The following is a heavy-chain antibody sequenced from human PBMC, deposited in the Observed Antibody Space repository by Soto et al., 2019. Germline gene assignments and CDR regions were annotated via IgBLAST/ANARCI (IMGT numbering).Heavy chain of an antibody. CDR3: ARAGVGATGAQYYYYGMDV. D-gene: IGHD1-26*01. Sequence: QVQLVQSGAEVKKPGSSVKVSCKASGGTFSSYAISWVRQAPGQGLEWMGGIIPIFGTANYAQKFQGRVTITADESTSTAYMELSSLRSEDTAGYYCARAGVGATGAQYYYYGMDVWGQGTTVTVSS. CDR2: IIPIFGTA. CDR1: GGTFSSYA. V-gene: IGHV1-69*01. J-gene: IGHJ6*02.